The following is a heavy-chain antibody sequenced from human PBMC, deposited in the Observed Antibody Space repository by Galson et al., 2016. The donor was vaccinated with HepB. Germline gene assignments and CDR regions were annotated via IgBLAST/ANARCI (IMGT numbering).Heavy chain of an antibody. J-gene: IGHJ4*02. Sequence: SLRLSCAASGFTFSSYWMTWVRQAPGQGLEWVAHIKHDGSEKYYVESVRGRFTISRDNAKNSLYVQMNRLRAEDTAVYYCARFSGRYNGDCDYWGQGTVVTVSS. CDR1: GFTFSSYW. CDR3: ARFSGRYNGDCDY. CDR2: IKHDGSEK. V-gene: IGHV3-7*04. D-gene: IGHD1-26*01.